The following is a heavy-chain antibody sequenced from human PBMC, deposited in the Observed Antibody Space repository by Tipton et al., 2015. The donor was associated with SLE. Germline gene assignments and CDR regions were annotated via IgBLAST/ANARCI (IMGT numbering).Heavy chain of an antibody. V-gene: IGHV4-38-2*01. Sequence: TLSLTCAVPGYSISSGYYWGWIRQPPGKGLEWVATIYYSGSTYYNPSLKSRVTISVDTSKNQFSLRLNSVTAADTAVYYCARGLPNFDYWGQGTLVTVSS. J-gene: IGHJ4*02. CDR3: ARGLPNFDY. CDR1: GYSISSGYY. CDR2: IYYSGST.